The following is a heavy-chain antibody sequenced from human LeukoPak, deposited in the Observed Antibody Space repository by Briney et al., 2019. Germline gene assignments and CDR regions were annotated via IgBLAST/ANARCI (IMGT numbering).Heavy chain of an antibody. Sequence: GGSLRLSCAASGFTFSTYWKNWYRQAPGKGLEWVGNINQDASEINYVDSVRGRFTISRDNAKNSLHLQMNSLRAEDTAVYYCATDRDNSDWQKRFDSWGQGTLVTVSS. D-gene: IGHD2-21*02. CDR3: ATDRDNSDWQKRFDS. J-gene: IGHJ4*02. V-gene: IGHV3-7*01. CDR1: GFTFSTYW. CDR2: INQDASEI.